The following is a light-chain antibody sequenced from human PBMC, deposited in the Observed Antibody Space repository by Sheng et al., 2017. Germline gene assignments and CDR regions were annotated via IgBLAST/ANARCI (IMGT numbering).Light chain of an antibody. Sequence: QSVLTQPPSVSAAPGQRVAISCSGIRTNIGDNFVSWFQQLPGTAPKLLIYETNQRYSGIPDRFSGSKSGSSATLAITGLQTGDEAYYYCGTWDDSLRAGVFGGGTKLTVL. J-gene: IGLJ3*02. V-gene: IGLV1-51*02. CDR1: RTNIGDNF. CDR2: ETN. CDR3: GTWDDSLRAGV.